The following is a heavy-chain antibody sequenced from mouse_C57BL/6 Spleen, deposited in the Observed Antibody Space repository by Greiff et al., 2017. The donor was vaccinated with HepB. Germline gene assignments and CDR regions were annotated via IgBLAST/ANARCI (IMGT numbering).Heavy chain of an antibody. J-gene: IGHJ2*01. V-gene: IGHV1-69*01. D-gene: IGHD1-1*01. CDR2: IDPSDSYT. CDR1: GYTFTSYW. CDR3: ARGESGKTTVVATDFDY. Sequence: QVQLQQPGAELVMPGASVKLSCKASGYTFTSYWMHWVKQRPGQGLEWIGEIDPSDSYTNYNQKFKGKSTLTVDKSSSTAYMQLSSLTSEDSAVYYCARGESGKTTVVATDFDYWGQGTTLTVSS.